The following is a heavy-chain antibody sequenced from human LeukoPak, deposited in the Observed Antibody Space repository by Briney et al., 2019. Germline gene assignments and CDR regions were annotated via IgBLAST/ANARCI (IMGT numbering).Heavy chain of an antibody. CDR1: GGSISSSSYY. D-gene: IGHD3-22*01. J-gene: IGHJ4*02. CDR3: ARLPYSYYYDSSGYYFRYFDY. V-gene: IGHV4-39*01. Sequence: PSETLSPTCTVSGGSISSSSYYWGWIRQPPGKGLEWIGSIYYSGSTYYNPSLKSRVTISVDTSKNQFSLKLSSVTAADTAVYYCARLPYSYYYDSSGYYFRYFDYWGQGTLATVSS. CDR2: IYYSGST.